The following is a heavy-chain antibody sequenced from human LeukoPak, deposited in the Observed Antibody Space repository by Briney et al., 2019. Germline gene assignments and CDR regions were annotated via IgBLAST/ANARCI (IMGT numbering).Heavy chain of an antibody. Sequence: GGSLRLSCAASGFSFSSYWMHWVRQAPGKGLVWVSRINGDGSSTRYADSVKGRFTITRDNAKNTLYLQMNSLRAEDTAVYDCARGGLNALEAFDIWGQGTLVTVCS. V-gene: IGHV3-74*01. CDR3: ARGGLNALEAFDI. CDR2: INGDGSST. D-gene: IGHD1-1*01. CDR1: GFSFSSYW. J-gene: IGHJ3*02.